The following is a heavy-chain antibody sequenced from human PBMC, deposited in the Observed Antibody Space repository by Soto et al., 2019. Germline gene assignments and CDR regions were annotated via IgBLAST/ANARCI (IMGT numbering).Heavy chain of an antibody. J-gene: IGHJ4*02. V-gene: IGHV3-23*01. CDR2: ISGSGGST. Sequence: EVQLLESGGGLVQPGGSLRLSCAASGFTFSSYAMSWVRQAPGKGLEWVSAISGSGGSTYYADSVKGRFTISRDNSKNTLDQQMNSLRAEDTAVYYCAKGRDIVVVPAATPFDYWGQGTLVTVSS. CDR3: AKGRDIVVVPAATPFDY. D-gene: IGHD2-2*01. CDR1: GFTFSSYA.